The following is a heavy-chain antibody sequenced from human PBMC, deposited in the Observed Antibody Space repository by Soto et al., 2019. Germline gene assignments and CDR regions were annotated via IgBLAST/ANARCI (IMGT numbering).Heavy chain of an antibody. Sequence: QVQLVESGGGLVKPGGSLRLSCAASGFTFSDYYMSWIRQAPGEGLEWVAYISSSGSTIYYADSVKGRFTIPRDNAKNPLYLQMNSLRAEDTAVYYCASLYGSGSYFGYYYGMDVWGQGTTVTVSS. CDR2: ISSSGSTI. D-gene: IGHD3-10*01. CDR1: GFTFSDYY. CDR3: ASLYGSGSYFGYYYGMDV. V-gene: IGHV3-11*01. J-gene: IGHJ6*02.